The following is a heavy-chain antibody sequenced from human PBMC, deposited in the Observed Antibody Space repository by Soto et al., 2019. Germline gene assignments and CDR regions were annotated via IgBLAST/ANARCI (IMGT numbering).Heavy chain of an antibody. CDR1: GYTFTSYG. D-gene: IGHD3-10*01. J-gene: IGHJ4*01. V-gene: IGHV1-18*01. CDR3: ARDDLRMVRGVYFDY. Sequence: QVQLVQSGAEVKKPGASVKVSCKASGYTFTSYGISWVRQAPGQGLEWMGWISAYNGNTNYAQKLKGRVTMTTDTSTSTAYMELRSLRSDDTAVYYCARDDLRMVRGVYFDYWGHGTLVTASS. CDR2: ISAYNGNT.